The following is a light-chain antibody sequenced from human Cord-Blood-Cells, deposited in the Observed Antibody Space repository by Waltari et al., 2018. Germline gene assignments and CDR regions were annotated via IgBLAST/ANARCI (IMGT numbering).Light chain of an antibody. Sequence: QAVVTQEPSLPVSPGGTVTLTCGSSTGPVTSGHYLYWSQQKPGRAPRTLIYDTSNKHARTPARFAGSLLGGKAALTLSGAQPEDGGEYYCLLSYSGAYVFGTGTKVTVL. CDR3: LLSYSGAYV. CDR2: DTS. J-gene: IGLJ1*01. CDR1: TGPVTSGHY. V-gene: IGLV7-46*01.